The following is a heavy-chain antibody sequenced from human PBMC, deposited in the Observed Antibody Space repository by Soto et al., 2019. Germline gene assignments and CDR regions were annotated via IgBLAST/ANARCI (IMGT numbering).Heavy chain of an antibody. Sequence: QVQLVQSGAEVKKPGASVKVSCKASGYTFTSFGISWVRRAPEQGLEWMGWISAYNGNTNYAQKLQGRVTMTTDTSTSTAYMELRSLRSDDTAVYYCARGIAAAGTLGWFDPWGQGTLVTVSS. CDR3: ARGIAAAGTLGWFDP. D-gene: IGHD6-13*01. CDR2: ISAYNGNT. J-gene: IGHJ5*02. V-gene: IGHV1-18*01. CDR1: GYTFTSFG.